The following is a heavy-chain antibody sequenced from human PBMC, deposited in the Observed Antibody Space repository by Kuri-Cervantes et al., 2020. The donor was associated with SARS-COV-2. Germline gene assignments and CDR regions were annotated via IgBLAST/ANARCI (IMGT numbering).Heavy chain of an antibody. Sequence: SETLSLTCTVSGDSIRGSPYYWGWIRQPPGKGLEWLATVYDSGGTYTNPSLKSRVSISVDTSKNQFSLKLRSVTAADTAVYYCAGPHRSSGRPFDSWGQGTLVTVSS. CDR3: AGPHRSSGRPFDS. J-gene: IGHJ4*02. V-gene: IGHV4-39*01. CDR2: VYDSGGT. CDR1: GDSIRGSPYY. D-gene: IGHD6-19*01.